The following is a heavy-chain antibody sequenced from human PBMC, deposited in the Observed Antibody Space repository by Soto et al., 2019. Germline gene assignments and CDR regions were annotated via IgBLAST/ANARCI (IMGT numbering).Heavy chain of an antibody. D-gene: IGHD6-19*01. CDR3: ARDILAVAGTVDY. CDR2: ISSSSSTI. CDR1: GFTFSSYS. V-gene: IGHV3-48*01. J-gene: IGHJ4*02. Sequence: GGSLRLSCAASGFTFSSYSMNWVRQAPGKGLEWVSYISSSSSTIYYADSVKGRFTISRDNAKNSLYLQMNSLRAEDTAVYYCARDILAVAGTVDYWGQGTLVTVSS.